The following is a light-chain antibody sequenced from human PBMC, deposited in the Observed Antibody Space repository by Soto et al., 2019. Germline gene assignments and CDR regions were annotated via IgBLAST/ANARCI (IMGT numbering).Light chain of an antibody. J-gene: IGLJ1*01. CDR1: SGHSCYA. CDR2: LNSDGSH. Sequence: QAVVTQSPSASASLGASVKLTCTLSSGHSCYAIAWHQQQPEKGPRYLMKLNSDGSHSKGDGIPDRFSGSSSGAERYLTISSLQSEDDADYYCQTWGTGIHYVFGTGTKLTVL. V-gene: IGLV4-69*01. CDR3: QTWGTGIHYV.